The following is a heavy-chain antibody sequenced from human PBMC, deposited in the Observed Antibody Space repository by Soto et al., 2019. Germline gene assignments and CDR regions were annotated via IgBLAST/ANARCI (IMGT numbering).Heavy chain of an antibody. CDR1: GFTFSSYW. J-gene: IGHJ3*02. V-gene: IGHV3-7*01. Sequence: PGGSLRLSCAASGFTFSSYWMSWVRQAPGKGLEWVANIKQDGSEKYYVDSVKGRFTISRDNAKNSLYLQMNSLRAEDTAVYYCARDLITMIVVENDAFNIWGQGTMVTVSS. CDR2: IKQDGSEK. CDR3: ARDLITMIVVENDAFNI. D-gene: IGHD3-22*01.